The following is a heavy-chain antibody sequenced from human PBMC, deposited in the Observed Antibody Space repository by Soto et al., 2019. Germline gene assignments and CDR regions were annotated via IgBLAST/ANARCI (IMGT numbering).Heavy chain of an antibody. D-gene: IGHD2-15*01. CDR1: GYIFTSYG. CDR3: ARISLGYCSGGSCYPNSHDAFDI. Sequence: ASVKVSCKASGYIFTSYGISWVRQAPGQGLEWIGWISAYNGNTNYAQKLQGRVTMTTDTSTSTAYMELRSLRSDDTAVYYCARISLGYCSGGSCYPNSHDAFDIWGQGTMVTVSS. V-gene: IGHV1-18*01. CDR2: ISAYNGNT. J-gene: IGHJ3*02.